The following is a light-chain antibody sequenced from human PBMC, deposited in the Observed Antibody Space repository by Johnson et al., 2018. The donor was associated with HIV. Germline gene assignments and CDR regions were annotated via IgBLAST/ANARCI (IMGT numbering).Light chain of an antibody. V-gene: IGLV1-51*01. Sequence: QSVLTQPPSVSAAPGQKVTISCSGSSSDIGNNYVSWYQQLPGPAPNLLIYDNYNLPSVFPPRFSRSKSATSATLHLPALPPGVYADYYFGTWDSRRSARRFGAGTKVAVL. CDR1: SSDIGNNY. CDR3: GTWDSRRSARR. CDR2: DNY. J-gene: IGLJ1*01.